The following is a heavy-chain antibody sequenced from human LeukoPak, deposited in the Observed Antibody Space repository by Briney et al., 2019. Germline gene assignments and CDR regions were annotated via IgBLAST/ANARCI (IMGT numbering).Heavy chain of an antibody. V-gene: IGHV4-39*01. CDR1: GGSISSSSYY. J-gene: IGHJ4*02. CDR2: IYYSGST. CDR3: ASLLYCSGGSCYAY. D-gene: IGHD2-15*01. Sequence: SETLSLTCTVSGGSISSSSYYWGWIRQPPGKGLEWIGSIYYSGSTYYNPSLKSRVTISVDTSKNQFSLKLSSVTAADTAVYYCASLLYCSGGSCYAYWGQGTLVTVSS.